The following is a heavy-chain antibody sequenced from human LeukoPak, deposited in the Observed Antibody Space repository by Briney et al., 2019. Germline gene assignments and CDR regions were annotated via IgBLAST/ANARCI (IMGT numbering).Heavy chain of an antibody. CDR1: GGTFSSYA. Sequence: ASVKVSCKASGGTFSSYAISWVRQAPGQGLEWMGGIIPIFGTANYAQKFQGRVTITADESTSTAYMELSSLRSEDTAVYYCAREGCSSTSCPTGGGYYFDYWGQGTLVTVSS. D-gene: IGHD2-2*01. CDR3: AREGCSSTSCPTGGGYYFDY. V-gene: IGHV1-69*13. CDR2: IIPIFGTA. J-gene: IGHJ4*02.